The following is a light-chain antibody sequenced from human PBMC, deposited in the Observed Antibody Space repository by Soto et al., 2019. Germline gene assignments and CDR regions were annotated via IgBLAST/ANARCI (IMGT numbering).Light chain of an antibody. Sequence: EIVMTQSPATLSLSPGERAALSCRASQSINSELAWYQQNPGQPPRLLIYGASTRATGVPPRFTGSESGSEFTLTISGLQPEDFSVYYCQHGHNWRLTLGQGTRLDI. CDR1: QSINSE. CDR3: QHGHNWRLT. CDR2: GAS. V-gene: IGKV3-15*01. J-gene: IGKJ2*01.